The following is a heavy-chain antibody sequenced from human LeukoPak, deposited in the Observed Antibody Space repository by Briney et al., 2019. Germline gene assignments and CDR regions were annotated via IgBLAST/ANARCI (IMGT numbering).Heavy chain of an antibody. CDR1: GASFGDSY. Sequence: PSETLSLTCAVYGASFGDSYWSWIRQPPGKGLEWIGEINHSGSTNYNPSLKSRVTISVDTSKNQFSLKLSSVTAADTAVYYCASIETPTPDWGQGTLVTVSS. D-gene: IGHD3-16*02. CDR2: INHSGST. J-gene: IGHJ4*02. CDR3: ASIETPTPD. V-gene: IGHV4-34*01.